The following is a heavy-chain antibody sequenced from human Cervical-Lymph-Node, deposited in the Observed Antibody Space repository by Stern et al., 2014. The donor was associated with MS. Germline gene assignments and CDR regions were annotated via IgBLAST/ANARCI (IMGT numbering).Heavy chain of an antibody. Sequence: QVQLVQSGAEVKKPGSSVKVSCKASGGTFSDFAISWVRKAPRQGLEWMGGIIPVFGTANYAQKFQGRVTITADESTSTAYMELNSLRSEDTAVYYCARDSDLENTGYAMDVWGQGTTVTVSS. V-gene: IGHV1-69*01. CDR3: ARDSDLENTGYAMDV. J-gene: IGHJ6*02. CDR1: GGTFSDFA. D-gene: IGHD1-1*01. CDR2: IIPVFGTA.